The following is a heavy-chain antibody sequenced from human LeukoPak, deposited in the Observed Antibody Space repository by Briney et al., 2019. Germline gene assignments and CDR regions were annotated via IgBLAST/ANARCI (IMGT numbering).Heavy chain of an antibody. J-gene: IGHJ4*02. CDR1: GFTFSSYA. D-gene: IGHD3-16*01. Sequence: GGSLRLSCAASGFTFSSYAMSWVRQAPGKGLEWVSAISGSGGSTYYADSVKGRFTISRDNARNSLYLQMNSLRAEDTAVYYRATSGGGEYSFDDWGQGTLVTVSS. CDR2: ISGSGGST. CDR3: ATSGGGEYSFDD. V-gene: IGHV3-23*01.